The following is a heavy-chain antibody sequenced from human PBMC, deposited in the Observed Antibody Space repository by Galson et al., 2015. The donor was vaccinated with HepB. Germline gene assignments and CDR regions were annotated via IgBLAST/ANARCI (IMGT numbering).Heavy chain of an antibody. CDR1: GYTFTNYW. Sequence: QSGAEVKKPGESLKISCQGSGYTFTNYWIGWVRQTPGKGLEWMGIIYPDDSDTRYSPSFQGQVTMSADKSISTAFLQWSSLKASDTAMYYCARPSGYCSGASCYQNNYWGQGTLVTVSS. J-gene: IGHJ4*02. CDR3: ARPSGYCSGASCYQNNY. D-gene: IGHD2-15*01. CDR2: IYPDDSDT. V-gene: IGHV5-51*01.